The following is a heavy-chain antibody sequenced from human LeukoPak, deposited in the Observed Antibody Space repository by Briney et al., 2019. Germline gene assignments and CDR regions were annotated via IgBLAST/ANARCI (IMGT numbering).Heavy chain of an antibody. Sequence: ASVKVSCKASGYTFTSYYMHWVRQAPGQGLEWMGIINPSGGSTSYAQKFQGRVTMTRDTSTSTVYMELSSLRSEDTAVYYCARAYGHSSSWEEYFQHWGQGTLVTVSS. CDR3: ARAYGHSSSWEEYFQH. CDR2: INPSGGST. J-gene: IGHJ1*01. CDR1: GYTFTSYY. V-gene: IGHV1-46*01. D-gene: IGHD6-13*01.